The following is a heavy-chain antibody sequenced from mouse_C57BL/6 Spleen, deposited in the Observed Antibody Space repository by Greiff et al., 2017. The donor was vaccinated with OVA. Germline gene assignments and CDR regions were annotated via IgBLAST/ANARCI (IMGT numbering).Heavy chain of an antibody. V-gene: IGHV1-50*01. CDR1: GYTFTSYW. Sequence: VQLQQPGAELVKPGASVKLSCKASGYTFTSYWMQWVKQRPGQGLEWIGEIDPSDSYTNYNQKFKGKATLTVDTSSSTAYMQLSSLTSEDSAVYYCGGSSDHFAYWGQGTLVTVSA. CDR2: IDPSDSYT. J-gene: IGHJ3*01. D-gene: IGHD3-2*02. CDR3: GGSSDHFAY.